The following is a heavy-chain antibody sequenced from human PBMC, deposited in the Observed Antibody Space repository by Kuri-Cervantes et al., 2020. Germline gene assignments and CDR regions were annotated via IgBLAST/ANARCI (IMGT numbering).Heavy chain of an antibody. CDR1: DGSVSGYY. Sequence: SQTLSLTCGVYDGSVSGYYWTWIHQPSGKGLEWIGEINLRGSSNYNPSLKSRVTISLDTSKNQFSLKLSSVTAADTAVYYCASKRIPHNGYWVHDAFDIWGQGTMVTVSS. CDR3: ASKRIPHNGYWVHDAFDI. D-gene: IGHD3-22*01. CDR2: INLRGSS. V-gene: IGHV4-34*01. J-gene: IGHJ3*02.